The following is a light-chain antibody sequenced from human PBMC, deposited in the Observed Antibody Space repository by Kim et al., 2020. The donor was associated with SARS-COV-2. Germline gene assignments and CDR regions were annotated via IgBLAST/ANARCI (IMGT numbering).Light chain of an antibody. J-gene: IGKJ4*01. CDR3: QQYYNTPYI. V-gene: IGKV4-1*01. CDR1: QSVLDSCTSKSY. CDR2: WAS. Sequence: DIVMTQSPDSLAVSLGERATINCKSSQSVLDSCTSKSYLAWYQQRPGQPPKLLIYWASTRESGVPDRFSGSGSGTDFTLTISSLQAEDVAVYYCQQYYNTPYIFGGGTKVDIK.